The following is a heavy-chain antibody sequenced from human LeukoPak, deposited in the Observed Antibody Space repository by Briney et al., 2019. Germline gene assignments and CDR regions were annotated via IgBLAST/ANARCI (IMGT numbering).Heavy chain of an antibody. D-gene: IGHD5-12*01. CDR3: AKGAYDYVEIGYFDH. V-gene: IGHV3-23*01. CDR1: GFSLSNYA. J-gene: IGHJ4*02. Sequence: GGSLRLSCAPSGFSLSNYAMSWVRQAPGKGLEWVSLIIASSGSTAYADSVKGRFTISRDNSKNTLYLQMNSLRAEDTAVYYCAKGAYDYVEIGYFDHWGQGTLVTVSS. CDR2: IIASSGST.